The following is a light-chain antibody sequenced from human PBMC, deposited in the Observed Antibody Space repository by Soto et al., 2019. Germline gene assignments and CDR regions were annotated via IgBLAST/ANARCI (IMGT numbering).Light chain of an antibody. Sequence: EIVLTQSPGTLSLSPGERATLSCRASESVSSNYLAWYQQKPGQAPRPLIYGASSRATGIPDRFSGSGAGTDFTLTISRLESEEFAVYYCQQYDSSPWTFGQGTKVEIK. CDR3: QQYDSSPWT. CDR1: ESVSSNY. V-gene: IGKV3-20*01. J-gene: IGKJ1*01. CDR2: GAS.